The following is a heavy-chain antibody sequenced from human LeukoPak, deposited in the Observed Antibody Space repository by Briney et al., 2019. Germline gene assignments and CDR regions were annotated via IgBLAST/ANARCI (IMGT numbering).Heavy chain of an antibody. J-gene: IGHJ3*02. CDR2: INPSGGST. D-gene: IGHD3-9*01. CDR1: GYTFTSYY. CDR3: ARSSAYYNEADI. Sequence: ASVEVSCKTSGYTFTSYYIHWVRQAPGQGLEWLGIINPSGGSTTYAQKFQGRVTVTTDTSTSTVYMELTSLRSDDTAVYYCARSSAYYNEADIWGQGTMVTVSS. V-gene: IGHV1-46*01.